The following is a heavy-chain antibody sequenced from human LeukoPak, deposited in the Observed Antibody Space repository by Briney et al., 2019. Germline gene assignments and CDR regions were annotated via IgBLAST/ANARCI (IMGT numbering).Heavy chain of an antibody. J-gene: IGHJ4*02. CDR1: GGSISSSSYY. CDR2: FYYSGST. V-gene: IGHV4-39*07. Sequence: SETLSLTCSVSGGSISSSSYYWGWIRQPPGKGLEWIGSFYYSGSTNYNPSLKSRVTISVDTSKNQFSLKLSSVTAADTAVYYCARGVVITTNMYYFDYWGQGTLVTVSS. D-gene: IGHD3-22*01. CDR3: ARGVVITTNMYYFDY.